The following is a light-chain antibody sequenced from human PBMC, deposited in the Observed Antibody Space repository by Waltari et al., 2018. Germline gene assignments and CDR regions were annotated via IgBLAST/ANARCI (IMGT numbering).Light chain of an antibody. CDR2: DAS. V-gene: IGKV3-11*01. CDR1: QSVRRY. Sequence: EIVLTQSPATLSLSPGERATLSCRASQSVRRYLAWYQQKPGQAPRLLIYDASNRATGIPARFSGSGSGTDFTLTISSLEPEDFAVYYCQQRSNWPPWTFGQGTKVEIK. J-gene: IGKJ1*01. CDR3: QQRSNWPPWT.